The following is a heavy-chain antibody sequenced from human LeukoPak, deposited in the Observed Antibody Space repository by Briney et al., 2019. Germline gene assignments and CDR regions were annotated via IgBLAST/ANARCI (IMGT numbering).Heavy chain of an antibody. Sequence: PSETLSLTCAVYGGSFSGYYWSWIRQPPGKGLEWIGEINHSGSTNYNPSLKSRVTISVDTSKNQFSLKLSSVTAADTAVYYCARYGGYSSGWYVGSYYFDYWGQGTLVTVSS. CDR3: ARYGGYSSGWYVGSYYFDY. D-gene: IGHD6-19*01. CDR2: INHSGST. J-gene: IGHJ4*02. V-gene: IGHV4-34*01. CDR1: GGSFSGYY.